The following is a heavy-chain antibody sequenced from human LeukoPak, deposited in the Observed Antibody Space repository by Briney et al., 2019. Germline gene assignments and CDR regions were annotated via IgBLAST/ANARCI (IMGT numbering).Heavy chain of an antibody. CDR2: IYHSGRT. CDR3: ARGDCSSTSCYGVWDFDY. V-gene: IGHV4-38-2*02. Sequence: SETLSLTCTVSGYSIRSGYYWGWIRQPPGKELEWIGTIYHSGRTYYNPSLKSRVTISVDTSKNQFSLKLSSVTAADTAVYYCARGDCSSTSCYGVWDFDYWGQGTLVTVSS. J-gene: IGHJ4*02. D-gene: IGHD2-2*01. CDR1: GYSIRSGYY.